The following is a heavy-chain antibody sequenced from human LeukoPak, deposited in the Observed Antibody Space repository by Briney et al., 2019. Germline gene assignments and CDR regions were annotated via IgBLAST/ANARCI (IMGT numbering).Heavy chain of an antibody. CDR2: IYYSGST. J-gene: IGHJ4*02. Sequence: SETLSLTCTVSGGSISSSSYYWGWIRQPPGKALEWIASIYYSGSTYYNPSLKSRVTISVDTSKNQFSLKLTSVTAADTAIYYCARYYYGSGNFRIFDHWGQGSRVTVSS. V-gene: IGHV4-39*01. CDR1: GGSISSSSYY. D-gene: IGHD3-10*01. CDR3: ARYYYGSGNFRIFDH.